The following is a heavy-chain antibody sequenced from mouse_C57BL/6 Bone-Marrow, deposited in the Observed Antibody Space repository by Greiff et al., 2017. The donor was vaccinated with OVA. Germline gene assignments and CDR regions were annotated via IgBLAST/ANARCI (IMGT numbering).Heavy chain of an antibody. CDR2: INPSNGGT. J-gene: IGHJ1*03. CDR3: ARSYYGSSCWYFDV. V-gene: IGHV1-53*01. Sequence: QVQLQQSGTELVKPGASVKLSCKASGYTFTSYWMHWVKQRPGQGLEWIGNINPSNGGTNYNEKFKSKATLTVDKSSSTAYMQLSSLTSEDSAVYYCARSYYGSSCWYFDVWGTGTTVTVSA. CDR1: GYTFTSYW. D-gene: IGHD1-1*01.